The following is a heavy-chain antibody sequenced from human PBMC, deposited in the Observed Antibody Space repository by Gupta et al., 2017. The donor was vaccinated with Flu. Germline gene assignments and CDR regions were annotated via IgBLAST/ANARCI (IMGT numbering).Heavy chain of an antibody. CDR2: ISSSSTYI. V-gene: IGHV3-21*01. Sequence: EVQLVESGGGLVEPGGSLRLSCTASGFTFSTYSLTWVRQAPGTGLECVSSISSSSTYIYYADSVKGRFTISRDRAKNSLYLQMNSLRTEDTAVYYCARNYYDSSTYRNYYYYGMDVWGQGTTVTVSS. J-gene: IGHJ6*02. CDR3: ARNYYDSSTYRNYYYYGMDV. D-gene: IGHD3-22*01. CDR1: GFTFSTYS.